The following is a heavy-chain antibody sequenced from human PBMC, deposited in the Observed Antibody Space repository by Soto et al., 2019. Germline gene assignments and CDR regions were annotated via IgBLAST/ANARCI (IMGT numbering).Heavy chain of an antibody. D-gene: IGHD2-21*02. CDR1: GGIFSSNT. J-gene: IGHJ4*01. Sequence: QVYLVQSGAEVKKPGSAVKLSCKSSGGIFSSNTITWVRQAAGQGLEWMGGIIHLLGTANSAEKFQGRVTSTADKSTRTEYMELTSLRSEDTAVYYVAGKAACGGACYAFDSWGHGTLVTVSS. CDR3: AGKAACGGACYAFDS. V-gene: IGHV1-69*06. CDR2: IIHLLGTA.